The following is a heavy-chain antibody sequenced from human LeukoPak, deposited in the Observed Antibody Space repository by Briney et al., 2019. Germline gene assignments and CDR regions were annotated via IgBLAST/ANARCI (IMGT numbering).Heavy chain of an antibody. CDR3: VRTEKWPGRRYFDY. CDR2: IFYSGST. V-gene: IGHV4-61*01. Sequence: SETLSLTCTVSGNSINGYSINSYYWNWIRQPPGKGLEWIGYIFYSGSTNYNPSLKSRVTISIDTSKNQFSLRLSSVTAADTAVYYCVRTEKWPGRRYFDYWGQGILVTVSS. D-gene: IGHD5-12*01. CDR1: GNSINGYSINSYY. J-gene: IGHJ4*02.